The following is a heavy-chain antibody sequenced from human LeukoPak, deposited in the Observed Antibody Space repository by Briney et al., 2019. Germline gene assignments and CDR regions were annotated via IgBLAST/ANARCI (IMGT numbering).Heavy chain of an antibody. D-gene: IGHD6-13*01. J-gene: IGHJ4*02. V-gene: IGHV4-34*09. CDR1: GGSFSGYD. CDR3: ASEQQLNYFDY. Sequence: PSETLSLTCAVYGGSFSGYDWSWIRQPPGKGLEWIGSIYYSGSTYYNPSLKSRVTISVDTSKNQFSLKLSSVTAADTAVYYCASEQQLNYFDYWGQGTLVTVSS. CDR2: IYYSGST.